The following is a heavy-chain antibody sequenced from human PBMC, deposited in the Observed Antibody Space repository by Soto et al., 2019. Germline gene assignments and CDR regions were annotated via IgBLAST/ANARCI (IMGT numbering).Heavy chain of an antibody. CDR2: IRSKAYGGTT. D-gene: IGHD3-22*01. V-gene: IGHV3-49*03. J-gene: IGHJ3*02. CDR3: VVVVITTPDAFDI. Sequence: PGGSLRLSCTASGFTFGDYAMSWFRQAPGKGLEWVGFIRSKAYGGTTEYAASVKGRFTISRDDSKSIAYLQMNSLKTEDTAVYYCVVVVITTPDAFDIWGQGTMVTVS. CDR1: GFTFGDYA.